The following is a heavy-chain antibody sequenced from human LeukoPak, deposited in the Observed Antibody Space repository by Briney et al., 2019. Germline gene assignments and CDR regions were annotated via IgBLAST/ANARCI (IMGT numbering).Heavy chain of an antibody. V-gene: IGHV1-2*02. J-gene: IGHJ4*02. CDR3: ARDQNFHGSGGYYGIDC. CDR1: GYTFTGYY. D-gene: IGHD3-22*01. Sequence: ASVKVSCKTSGYTFTGYYIHWVRQAPGQGLEWIGWINRNNGGTNYAQKFQDRVTMTRDTSISTAYMELSRLTSDDTAVYYCARDQNFHGSGGYYGIDCWGQGTLVTVSS. CDR2: INRNNGGT.